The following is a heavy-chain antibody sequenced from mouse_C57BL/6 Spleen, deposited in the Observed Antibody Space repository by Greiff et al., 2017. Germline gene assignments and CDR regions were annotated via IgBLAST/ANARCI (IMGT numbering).Heavy chain of an antibody. J-gene: IGHJ3*01. CDR2: ISSGSSTI. CDR3: ARPVSIDSSGYSWFAY. CDR1: GFTFSDYG. V-gene: IGHV5-17*01. Sequence: EVMLVESGGGLVKPGGSLKLSCAASGFTFSDYGMHWVRQAPEKGLEWVAYISSGSSTIYYADTVKGRFTISRDNAKNTLFLQMTSLRSEDTAMYYCARPVSIDSSGYSWFAYWGQGTLVTVSA. D-gene: IGHD3-2*02.